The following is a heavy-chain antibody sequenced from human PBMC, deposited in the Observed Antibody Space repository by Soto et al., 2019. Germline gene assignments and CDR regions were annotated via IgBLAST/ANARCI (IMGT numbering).Heavy chain of an antibody. J-gene: IGHJ5*02. D-gene: IGHD2-2*01. Sequence: SGPTLVNPTQTLTLTCTVSGLSLSNGRLGVSWIRQPPGKALEWLAHIFSNDDKSYSTSPKSRLTISKDTSRSQVVLTMTKMDPVDSATFYCALIKDCSRTDCYLASFDPWGQGTLVTVSS. V-gene: IGHV2-26*01. CDR1: GLSLSNGRLG. CDR2: IFSNDDK. CDR3: ALIKDCSRTDCYLASFDP.